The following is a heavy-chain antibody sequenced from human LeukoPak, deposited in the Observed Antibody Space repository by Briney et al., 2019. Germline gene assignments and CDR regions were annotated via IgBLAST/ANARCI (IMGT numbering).Heavy chain of an antibody. Sequence: PSETLSLTCAVYGGSFSGYYWSWIRQPPGKGLEWIGEINHSGSTYYNPSLKSRVTISVDTSKNQFSLKLSSVTAADTAVYYCARPVEVDAFDIWGQGTMVTVSS. D-gene: IGHD5-24*01. J-gene: IGHJ3*02. CDR3: ARPVEVDAFDI. CDR1: GGSFSGYY. V-gene: IGHV4-34*01. CDR2: INHSGST.